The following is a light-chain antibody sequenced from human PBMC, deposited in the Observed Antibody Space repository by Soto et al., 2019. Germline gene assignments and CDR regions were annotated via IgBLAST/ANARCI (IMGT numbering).Light chain of an antibody. J-gene: IGLJ1*01. CDR1: SSDVGGYNS. CDR2: DVS. V-gene: IGLV2-14*03. CDR3: SSYTSSSTLFYV. Sequence: SALTQPASVSGSPGQSITISCTGSSSDVGGYNSVSWYQQHPGKAPKLMIYDVSYRPSGVSIRFSGSKSGNTASLTISGLQAEDEADYYCSSYTSSSTLFYVFGTGTKVTVL.